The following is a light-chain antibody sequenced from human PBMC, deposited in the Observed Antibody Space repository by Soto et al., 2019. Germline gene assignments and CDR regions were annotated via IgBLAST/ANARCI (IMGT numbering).Light chain of an antibody. CDR2: KAS. CDR3: QHYNSYSEA. J-gene: IGKJ1*01. Sequence: DIQMTQSPSTLSGSVGDRVTITCRASQTISSWLASYQQKPGKAPKLLIYKASTLKSRVPSRFSGSGSGTEFTLTISSLQPDDFATYYCQHYNSYSEAFGQGTKVELK. CDR1: QTISSW. V-gene: IGKV1-5*03.